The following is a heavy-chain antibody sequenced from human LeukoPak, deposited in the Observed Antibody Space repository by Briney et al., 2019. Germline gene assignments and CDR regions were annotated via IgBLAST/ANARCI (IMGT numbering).Heavy chain of an antibody. V-gene: IGHV3-23*01. J-gene: IGHJ4*02. CDR1: GFTFSSYA. Sequence: GGSLRLSCAASGFTFSSYAMSWVRQAPGKGLEWVSAISGSGGSTYYADSVKGRFTISRDNSKNTLYLQMNSLRAEDTAAYYCAKGGHSGYVRPRNFDYWGQGTLVTASS. CDR3: AKGGHSGYVRPRNFDY. D-gene: IGHD5-12*01. CDR2: ISGSGGST.